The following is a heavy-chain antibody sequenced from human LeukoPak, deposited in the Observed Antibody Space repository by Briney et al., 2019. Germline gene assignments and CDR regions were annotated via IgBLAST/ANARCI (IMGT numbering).Heavy chain of an antibody. Sequence: PGGSLRLSCAASGFTFDDYAMHWVRQAPGKGLEWVSGISWNSGSIGYAGSVKGRFTISRDNAKNSLYLQMNSLRAEDTALYYCAKSGYQLLYHNFDYWGQGTLVTVSS. CDR1: GFTFDDYA. V-gene: IGHV3-9*01. CDR3: AKSGYQLLYHNFDY. CDR2: ISWNSGSI. J-gene: IGHJ4*02. D-gene: IGHD2-2*02.